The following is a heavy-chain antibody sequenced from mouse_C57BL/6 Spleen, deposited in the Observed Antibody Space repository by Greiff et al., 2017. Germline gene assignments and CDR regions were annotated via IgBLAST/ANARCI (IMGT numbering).Heavy chain of an antibody. V-gene: IGHV1-69*01. CDR1: GYTFTSYW. J-gene: IGHJ2*01. Sequence: QVQLQQPGAELVMPGASVKLSCKASGYTFTSYWMHWVKQRPGHGLEWIGEIAPSDSYTHYYPKFKGKSALTVDKSSSPAYMQLSSLTSEYSAVYYCAACSYSNYYFDYWGHGTTLTVSS. CDR3: AACSYSNYYFDY. D-gene: IGHD2-5*01. CDR2: IAPSDSYT.